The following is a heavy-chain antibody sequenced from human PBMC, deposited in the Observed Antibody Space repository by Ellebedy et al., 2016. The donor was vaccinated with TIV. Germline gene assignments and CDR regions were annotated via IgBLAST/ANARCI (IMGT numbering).Heavy chain of an antibody. CDR1: GLTFSSLS. CDR2: ITNTSSTT. J-gene: IGHJ4*02. Sequence: GESLKISCAASGLTFSSLSMGWVRQAPGKGLEWVSYITNTSSTTYYADSVKGRFTISRDNSKNTLYLQMSSLRSEDTAVYYCARDPIDGVPDYFDFWGQGTLVTVSP. CDR3: ARDPIDGVPDYFDF. V-gene: IGHV3-48*01. D-gene: IGHD1-26*01.